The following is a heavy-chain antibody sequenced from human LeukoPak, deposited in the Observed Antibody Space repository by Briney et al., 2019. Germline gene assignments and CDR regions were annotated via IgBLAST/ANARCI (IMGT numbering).Heavy chain of an antibody. CDR3: ARDGIDYYPFDY. J-gene: IGHJ4*02. CDR1: GYTFTSYG. D-gene: IGHD3-22*01. CDR2: ISDYNGNT. Sequence: ASVKVSCTASGYTFTSYGISWVRQAPGQGLEWMGWISDYNGNTNYAQKLQGRVTMTTDTSTSTAYMELRSLRSDDTAVYYCARDGIDYYPFDYWGQGTLVTVSS. V-gene: IGHV1-18*01.